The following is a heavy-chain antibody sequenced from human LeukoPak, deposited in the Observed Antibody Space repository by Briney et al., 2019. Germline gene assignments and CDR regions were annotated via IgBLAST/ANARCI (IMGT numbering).Heavy chain of an antibody. CDR3: AKSGGATMIVVVIPDYYYYYGMDV. CDR2: ISGSGGST. D-gene: IGHD3-22*01. J-gene: IGHJ6*02. CDR1: GFTFSSYA. V-gene: IGHV3-23*01. Sequence: GGSLRLSCAASGFTFSSYAMSWVRQAPGKGLEWVSAISGSGGSTYYADSVKGRFTTSRDNSKNTLYLQMNSLRAEDTAVYYCAKSGGATMIVVVIPDYYYYYGMDVWGQGTTVTVSS.